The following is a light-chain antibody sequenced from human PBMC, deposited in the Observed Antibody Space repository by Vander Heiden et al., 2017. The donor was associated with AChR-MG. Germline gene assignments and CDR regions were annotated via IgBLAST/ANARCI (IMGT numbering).Light chain of an antibody. Sequence: QSVLTQPPSISAAPGQKVTISCSGSSPKPGNNYVSWYPQLPGSTPKLLIYDNSQQPSGIPDRVSGSKSGTAATLGITGLQAGDEADYYCGTLDSGLSAGWVFGGGTKLTVL. J-gene: IGLJ3*02. CDR2: DNS. V-gene: IGLV1-51*01. CDR1: SPKPGNNY. CDR3: GTLDSGLSAGWV.